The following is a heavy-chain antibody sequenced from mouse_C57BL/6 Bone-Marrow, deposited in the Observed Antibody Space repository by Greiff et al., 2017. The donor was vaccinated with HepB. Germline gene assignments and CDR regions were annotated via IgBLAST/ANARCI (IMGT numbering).Heavy chain of an antibody. V-gene: IGHV5-12*01. J-gene: IGHJ1*03. CDR2: ISNGGGST. CDR3: ARPLITTVVQGYFDV. CDR1: GFTFSDYY. D-gene: IGHD1-1*01. Sequence: EVKLVESGGGLVQPGGSLKLSCAASGFTFSDYYMYWVRQTPEKRLEWVAYISNGGGSTYYPDTVKGRFTISRDNAKNTLYLQMSRLKSEDTAMYYCARPLITTVVQGYFDVWGTGTTVTVSS.